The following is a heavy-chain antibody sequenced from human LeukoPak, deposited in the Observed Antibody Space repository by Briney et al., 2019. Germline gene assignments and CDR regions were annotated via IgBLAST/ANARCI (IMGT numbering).Heavy chain of an antibody. J-gene: IGHJ3*02. CDR1: GFTFSSYG. V-gene: IGHV3-30*03. CDR2: ISYDGSNK. CDR3: AYLNSHAFDT. D-gene: IGHD1-7*01. Sequence: AGGSLRLSCAASGFTFSSYGMHWVRQAPGKGLEWVAVISYDGSNKYYADSVKGRFTISRDNSKNTLYLQMNSLRVEDTAVYYCAYLNSHAFDTWGQGTVVTVSS.